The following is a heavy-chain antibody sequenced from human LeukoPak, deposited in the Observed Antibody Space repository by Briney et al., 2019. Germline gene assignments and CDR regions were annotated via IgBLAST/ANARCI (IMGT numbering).Heavy chain of an antibody. D-gene: IGHD6-13*01. CDR1: GFTFSSYE. V-gene: IGHV3-48*03. Sequence: GGSLRLSCAASGFTFSSYEMNWVRQAPGKGLEWVSYISSSGSTIYYADSEKGRFTISRDNAKNSLYLQMNSLRAEDTAVYYCAREGSSSWYKTGGFDYWGQGTLVTVSS. J-gene: IGHJ4*02. CDR2: ISSSGSTI. CDR3: AREGSSSWYKTGGFDY.